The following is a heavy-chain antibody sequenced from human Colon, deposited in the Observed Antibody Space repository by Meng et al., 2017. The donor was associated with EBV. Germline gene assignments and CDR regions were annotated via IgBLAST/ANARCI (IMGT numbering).Heavy chain of an antibody. CDR2: INHSGST. J-gene: IGHJ5*02. D-gene: IGHD3-10*01. CDR3: ARGDGSGSGNWFDP. V-gene: IGHV4-34*01. Sequence: VMVPLCGYSLVWPSATLSLPGAVSGGSFSGYAWSRIRHTPGKGLEWIGEINHSGSTHSNPSLKSRLTISVDTSKNQFSLTLNSVTAADTAVYYCARGDGSGSGNWFDPWGQGTLVTVSS. CDR1: GGSFSGYA.